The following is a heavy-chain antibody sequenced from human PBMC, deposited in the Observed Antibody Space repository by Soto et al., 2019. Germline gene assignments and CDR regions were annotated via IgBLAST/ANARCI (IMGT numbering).Heavy chain of an antibody. J-gene: IGHJ3*02. Sequence: GGSLRLSCAASGFTLSNYGMTWVRQAPGKGLEWVSGISGSIGSTYYADSVKGRFTISRDSSKNTLYLHMNSLRADDTAVYYCANQNTAKRAFDISGQGAMVTVSS. V-gene: IGHV3-23*01. D-gene: IGHD2-21*02. CDR3: ANQNTAKRAFDI. CDR2: ISGSIGST. CDR1: GFTLSNYG.